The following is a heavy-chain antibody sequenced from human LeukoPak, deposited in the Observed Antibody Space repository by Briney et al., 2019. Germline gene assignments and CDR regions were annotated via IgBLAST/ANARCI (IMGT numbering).Heavy chain of an antibody. D-gene: IGHD3-16*02. CDR3: AKNHERGRYDSFDV. V-gene: IGHV3-7*03. CDR2: IRGDESRK. CDR1: GFSFSNYW. J-gene: IGHJ3*01. Sequence: GGSLRLSCAASGFSFSNYWMTWLRQAPGKGLEWVANIRGDESRKYYLDSVTGRFTISRDNSKNTLYLQLDSLRAEDTAVYYCAKNHERGRYDSFDVWAQGSWVTVSS.